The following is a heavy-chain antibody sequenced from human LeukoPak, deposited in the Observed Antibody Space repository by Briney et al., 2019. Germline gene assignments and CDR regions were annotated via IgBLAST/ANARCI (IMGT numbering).Heavy chain of an antibody. CDR2: ISYDGSNK. CDR3: AKDRA. Sequence: GGSLRLSCAASGFTFSSYGMHWVRQAPGKGLEWVAVISYDGSNKYYADSVKGRFTISRDNSKNTPYLQMNSLRAEDTAVCYCAKDRAWGQGTLVTVSS. V-gene: IGHV3-30*18. J-gene: IGHJ5*02. CDR1: GFTFSSYG. D-gene: IGHD5-24*01.